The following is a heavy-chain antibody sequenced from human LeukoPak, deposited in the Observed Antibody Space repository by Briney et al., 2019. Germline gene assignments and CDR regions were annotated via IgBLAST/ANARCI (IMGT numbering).Heavy chain of an antibody. CDR3: ARGRVIAAAGNVDFYYYYYMDV. D-gene: IGHD6-13*01. Sequence: SETLSLTCTVSGGSISSGSYYWSWIRQPAGKGLEWIGRIYTSGSTNYNPSLKSRVTISVDTSKNQFSLKLSSVTAADTAVYCCARGRVIAAAGNVDFYYYYYMDVWGKGTTVTISS. V-gene: IGHV4-61*02. CDR1: GGSISSGSYY. J-gene: IGHJ6*03. CDR2: IYTSGST.